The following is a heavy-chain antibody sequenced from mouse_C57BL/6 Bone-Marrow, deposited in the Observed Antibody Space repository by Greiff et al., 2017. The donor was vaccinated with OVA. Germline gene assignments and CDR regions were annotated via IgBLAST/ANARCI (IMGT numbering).Heavy chain of an antibody. V-gene: IGHV1-18*01. CDR1: GYTFTDYN. J-gene: IGHJ3*01. Sequence: EVQLQQSGPELAKPGASVKITCKASGYTFTDYNMDWVKQSHGKSLEWIGDINSNNGGTIYNQKFKGKATLTVDKSSSTAYMELRSLTSEDTAVYYSARGGYYDYDGGAWFAYWGQGTLVTVSA. D-gene: IGHD2-4*01. CDR2: INSNNGGT. CDR3: ARGGYYDYDGGAWFAY.